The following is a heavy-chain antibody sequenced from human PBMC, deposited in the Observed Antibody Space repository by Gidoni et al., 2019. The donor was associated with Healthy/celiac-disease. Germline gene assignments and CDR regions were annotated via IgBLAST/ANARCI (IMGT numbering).Heavy chain of an antibody. CDR1: GGSISSSRYY. Sequence: QLQLQESGPGLVQPSETLSLPCPVPGGSISSSRYYWGWIREPQGKGLEWIGSIYYSGSTYYNPSLKSRVTISVDTSKNQFSLKLSSVTAADTAVYYCARHSYDFWTLDYWGQGTLVTVSS. CDR2: IYYSGST. CDR3: ARHSYDFWTLDY. J-gene: IGHJ4*02. D-gene: IGHD3-3*01. V-gene: IGHV4-39*01.